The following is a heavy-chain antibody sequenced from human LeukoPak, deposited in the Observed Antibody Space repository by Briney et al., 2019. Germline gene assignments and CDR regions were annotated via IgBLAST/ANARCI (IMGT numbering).Heavy chain of an antibody. CDR2: ISINTDT. V-gene: IGHV3-53*01. CDR1: GIAVTGNY. D-gene: IGHD1-26*01. Sequence: GGSLTLSCAASGIAVTGNYMSWVRQPPGKGLEWVSFISINTDTFYADSVRGRFTISRDSSENTLFLQMNSLRDEDSAVYYCAIAQSWDELFDSWGQGTLVTVSS. CDR3: AIAQSWDELFDS. J-gene: IGHJ4*02.